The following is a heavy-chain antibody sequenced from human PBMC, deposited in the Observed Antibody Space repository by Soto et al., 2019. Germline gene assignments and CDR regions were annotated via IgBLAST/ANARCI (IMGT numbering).Heavy chain of an antibody. CDR1: GSTVSSDY. CDR3: ARMYYYDSSGYSPHFDY. J-gene: IGHJ4*02. CDR2: IYSGGST. D-gene: IGHD3-22*01. V-gene: IGHV3-53*01. Sequence: GGSLRLSCAASGSTVSSDYMSGVRQAPGKGLVWVSVIYSGGSTYYADSVKGQFTIARDNSKNTLYLQMNSLRAEDTAVYYCARMYYYDSSGYSPHFDYWGQGTLVTVSS.